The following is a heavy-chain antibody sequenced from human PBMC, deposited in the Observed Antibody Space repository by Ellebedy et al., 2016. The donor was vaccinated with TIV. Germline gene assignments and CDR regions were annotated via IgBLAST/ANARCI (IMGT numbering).Heavy chain of an antibody. V-gene: IGHV5-51*01. Sequence: GESLKISCQGSAYSFINYWIVWVRQMPGRGLEWMGIIDLSDSDTRYSPSFQGQVTISADRSVTTAHLHFNSLKPSDTAVYYCAKLGHRATPDDSWGQGTLVTVSS. D-gene: IGHD1-14*01. CDR2: IDLSDSDT. CDR3: AKLGHRATPDDS. J-gene: IGHJ4*02. CDR1: AYSFINYW.